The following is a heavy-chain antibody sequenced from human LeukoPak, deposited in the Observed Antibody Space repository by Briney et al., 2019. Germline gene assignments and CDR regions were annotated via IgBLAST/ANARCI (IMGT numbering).Heavy chain of an antibody. CDR2: IGDDGSNK. V-gene: IGHV3-33*01. D-gene: IGHD6-19*01. J-gene: IGHJ6*02. CDR3: ARSRQVRNYYYGMDV. CDR1: GFTFSSYG. Sequence: GGSLRLSCAASGFTFSSYGMHWVRQAPGKGLEWVAVIGDDGSNKYYADSVKGRFTISRDNSKNTLYLQMNSLRAEDTAVYYCARSRQVRNYYYGMDVWGQGTTVTVSS.